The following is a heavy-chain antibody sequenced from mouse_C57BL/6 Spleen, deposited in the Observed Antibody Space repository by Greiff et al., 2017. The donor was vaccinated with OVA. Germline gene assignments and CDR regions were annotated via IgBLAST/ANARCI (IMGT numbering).Heavy chain of an antibody. V-gene: IGHV1-82*01. Sequence: QVQLQQPGPELVKPGASVKISCKASGYAFSSSWMNWVKQRPGKGLEWIGRIYPGDGDTNYTGKFKGKATLTADKSSSTAYMQLSSLTSEDSAVYFCAREEGYGNYGTFAYWGQGTLVTVSA. CDR3: AREEGYGNYGTFAY. D-gene: IGHD2-1*01. CDR2: IYPGDGDT. CDR1: GYAFSSSW. J-gene: IGHJ3*01.